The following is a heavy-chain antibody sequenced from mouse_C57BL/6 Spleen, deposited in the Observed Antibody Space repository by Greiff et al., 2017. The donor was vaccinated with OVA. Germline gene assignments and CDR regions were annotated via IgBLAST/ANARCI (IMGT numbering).Heavy chain of an antibody. CDR3: ARGGLHGVDYYAMDY. Sequence: EVKLVESGGGLVKPGGSLKLSCAASGFTFSDYGMHWVRQAPEKGLEWVAYISSGSSTIYYADTVKGRFTISRDNAKNTLFLQMTSLRSEDTAMYYCARGGLHGVDYYAMDYWGQGTSVTVSS. J-gene: IGHJ4*01. D-gene: IGHD2-2*01. V-gene: IGHV5-17*01. CDR1: GFTFSDYG. CDR2: ISSGSSTI.